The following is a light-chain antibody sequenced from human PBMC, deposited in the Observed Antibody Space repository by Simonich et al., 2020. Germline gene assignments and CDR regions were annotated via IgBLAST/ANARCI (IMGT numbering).Light chain of an antibody. V-gene: IGKV1-5*03. CDR3: QQYNSYSRT. J-gene: IGKJ1*01. CDR2: KAS. Sequence: DIQMTQSPSTLSASVGDRVTITCLASQSISSWLDWYQQKPGKAPKLLIYKASSLESGVPSRFSGSGSGTEFTLTISSLQPDDFATYYCQQYNSYSRTFGQGTKVEIK. CDR1: QSISSW.